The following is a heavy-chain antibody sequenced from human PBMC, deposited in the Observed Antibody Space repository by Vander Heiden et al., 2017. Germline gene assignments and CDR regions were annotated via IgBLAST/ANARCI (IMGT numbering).Heavy chain of an antibody. CDR3: ARRGGVVVDS. CDR2: IYSGGST. V-gene: IGHV3-53*01. J-gene: IGHJ5*02. D-gene: IGHD3-22*01. CDR1: GFTVSSNY. Sequence: EVQLVESGGGLIQPGGSRRLPCPASGFTVSSNYMSWVRQAPGKGLEWVSAIYSGGSTYYADSVKGRFTISRDNSKNTLYLQMNSLRAEDTAMYYCARRGGVVVDSWGQGTLVTVSS.